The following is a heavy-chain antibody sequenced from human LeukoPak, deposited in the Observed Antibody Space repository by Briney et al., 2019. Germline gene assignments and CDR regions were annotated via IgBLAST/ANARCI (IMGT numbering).Heavy chain of an antibody. CDR3: ARHSLYYYGSGSYYKGFSKNDY. J-gene: IGHJ4*02. D-gene: IGHD3-10*01. Sequence: SETLSLTCTVSGVSISSYYWSWIRQPPGKGLEWIGYIYYSRSTNYNPSLKSRVTISVDTSKNQFSLKLSSVTAADTAVYYCARHSLYYYGSGSYYKGFSKNDYWGQGTLVTVSS. CDR2: IYYSRST. V-gene: IGHV4-59*08. CDR1: GVSISSYY.